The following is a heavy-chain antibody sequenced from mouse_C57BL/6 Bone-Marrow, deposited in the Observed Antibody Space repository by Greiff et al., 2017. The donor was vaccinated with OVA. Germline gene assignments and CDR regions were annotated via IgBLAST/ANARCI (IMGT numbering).Heavy chain of an antibody. CDR3: ARDIHYGSSYVGYFDV. D-gene: IGHD1-1*01. J-gene: IGHJ1*03. Sequence: EVQVVESGGGLVKPGGSLKLSCAASGFTFSSYAMSWVRQTPEKRLEWVATISDGGSYTYYPDNVKGRFTISRDNAKNNLYLQMSHLKSEDTAMYYCARDIHYGSSYVGYFDVWGTGTTVTVSS. V-gene: IGHV5-4*01. CDR1: GFTFSSYA. CDR2: ISDGGSYT.